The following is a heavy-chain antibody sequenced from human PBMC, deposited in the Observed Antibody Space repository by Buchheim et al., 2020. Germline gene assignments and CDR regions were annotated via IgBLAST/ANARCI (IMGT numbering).Heavy chain of an antibody. Sequence: QLQLQESGPGLVKPSETLSLTCTVSGGSISSSSYYWGWIRQPPGKGLEWIGSIYYSGSTYYNPSLKSRVTISVDTSKNQFSLKLSSVTAADTAVYYCARQSPITMVRGVMGYYFDYWGQGTL. V-gene: IGHV4-39*01. CDR3: ARQSPITMVRGVMGYYFDY. D-gene: IGHD3-10*01. CDR2: IYYSGST. CDR1: GGSISSSSYY. J-gene: IGHJ4*02.